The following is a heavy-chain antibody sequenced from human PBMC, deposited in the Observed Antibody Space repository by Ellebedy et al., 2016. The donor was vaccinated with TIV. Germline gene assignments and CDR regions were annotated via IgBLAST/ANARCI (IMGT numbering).Heavy chain of an antibody. V-gene: IGHV3-20*03. CDR1: GFTFDDYG. CDR3: AKDVGYSGYGGIGY. J-gene: IGHJ4*02. CDR2: INWNGSRT. Sequence: GGSLRLSXAASGFTFDDYGMSWVRQAPGKGLEWVSGINWNGSRTGFADSVKGRFTISRDNAKKSLYLQMDSLRAEDTAFYYCAKDVGYSGYGGIGYWGQGTLVTVSS. D-gene: IGHD5-12*01.